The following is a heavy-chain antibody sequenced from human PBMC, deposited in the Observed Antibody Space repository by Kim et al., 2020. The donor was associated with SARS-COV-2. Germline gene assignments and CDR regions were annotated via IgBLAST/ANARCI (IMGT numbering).Heavy chain of an antibody. D-gene: IGHD1-26*01. CDR3: ARVRPRREDYTGSYEAFDI. J-gene: IGHJ3*02. CDR1: GGSIGNNNW. V-gene: IGHV4-4*02. Sequence: LRETLSLTCAVSGGSIGNNNWWSWVRRPPGKGLEWIGEIYHTGSTNYNPSLKSRVTISLDKSMNQFSLEMSSVTAADTAFYYCARVRPRREDYTGSYEAFDIWGQGTMVTVSS. CDR2: IYHTGST.